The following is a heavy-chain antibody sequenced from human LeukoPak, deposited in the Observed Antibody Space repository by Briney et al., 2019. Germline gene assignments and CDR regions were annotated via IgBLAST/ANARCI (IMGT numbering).Heavy chain of an antibody. CDR3: AKDIHPGLDSGASCCFDY. V-gene: IGHV1-18*01. D-gene: IGHD3-22*01. CDR2: VSGYNGNT. CDR1: GYIFTDYH. J-gene: IGHJ4*02. Sequence: GASVRVSCKPSGYIFTDYHLHWVRQAPGQGFEWMGWVSGYNGNTNYAQNVQGRVTMTTDTSTNTAYMELRSLRSDDTAVYYCAKDIHPGLDSGASCCFDYWGQGTPVTVSS.